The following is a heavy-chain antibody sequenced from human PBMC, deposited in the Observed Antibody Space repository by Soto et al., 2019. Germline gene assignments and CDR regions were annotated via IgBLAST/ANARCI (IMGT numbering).Heavy chain of an antibody. J-gene: IGHJ4*02. V-gene: IGHV3-23*01. CDR3: AKAWGIDY. Sequence: PXXSLRLSCAASGFTFSSYTMSWVRQAPGKGLEWVSTISGSGSSTYSADSVKGRFTISRDNSKNTLYLQMNSLRVEDTAIYYCAKAWGIDYWGQGTLVTVSS. D-gene: IGHD7-27*01. CDR2: ISGSGSST. CDR1: GFTFSSYT.